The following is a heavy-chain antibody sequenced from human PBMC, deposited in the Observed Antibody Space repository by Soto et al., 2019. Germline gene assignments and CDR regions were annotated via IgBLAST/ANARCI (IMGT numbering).Heavy chain of an antibody. D-gene: IGHD2-15*01. CDR3: TKGLRSYHSGKSDC. Sequence: GGSLRLSCAATGFTFSTYAMTWVRQAPGKGLEWVSGISGSGSTTYYADSVEGRFTISRDNSKNTLYLQMNSLRVEDTAVYYCTKGLRSYHSGKSDCWGQGPLVTLSS. J-gene: IGHJ4*02. CDR2: ISGSGSTT. CDR1: GFTFSTYA. V-gene: IGHV3-23*01.